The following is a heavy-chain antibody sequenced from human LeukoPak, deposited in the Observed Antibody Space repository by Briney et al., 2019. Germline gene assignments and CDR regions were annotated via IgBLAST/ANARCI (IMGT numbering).Heavy chain of an antibody. CDR3: AKDLPDYGDYIEGY. J-gene: IGHJ4*02. Sequence: GGSLRLSCAASGFTFNNYAMSWVRQAPGKGLEWVSALSGSADGTYYADSVKGRFTISRDNSQNTLYLQMNSLRAEDTAVYYCAKDLPDYGDYIEGYWGQGTLVTVSS. CDR2: LSGSADGT. CDR1: GFTFNNYA. V-gene: IGHV3-23*01. D-gene: IGHD4-17*01.